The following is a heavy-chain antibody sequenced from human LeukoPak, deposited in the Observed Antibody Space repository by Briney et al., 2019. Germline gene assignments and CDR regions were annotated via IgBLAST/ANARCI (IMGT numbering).Heavy chain of an antibody. D-gene: IGHD3-22*01. CDR3: AKAGVRYFDSSGLYAFDF. V-gene: IGHV4-39*01. J-gene: IGHJ3*01. Sequence: SETLSLTCAVSGGSISSTSYYWAWIRQPPGTGLEWLGTIYYSGSTYHNPSLKSRVTMSVDTSRNQFSLKLSSVDAADTAVYYCAKAGVRYFDSSGLYAFDFWGQGTTVTVSS. CDR2: IYYSGST. CDR1: GGSISSTSYY.